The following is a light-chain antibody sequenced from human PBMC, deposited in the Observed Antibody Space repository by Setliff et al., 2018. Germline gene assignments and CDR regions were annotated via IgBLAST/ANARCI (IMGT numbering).Light chain of an antibody. CDR2: DVT. CDR3: AAWDDILSGHVI. CDR1: SSDVGDYNS. J-gene: IGLJ2*01. Sequence: QSVLTQPASVSGSPGQSITISCTGTSSDVGDYNSVSWYQQHPGKAPKLLIYDVTDRPSGVSPRTSSGVSTRFSGSKSANTASLTISELQPEDEADYYCAAWDDILSGHVIFGGGTKVTVL. V-gene: IGLV2-14*01.